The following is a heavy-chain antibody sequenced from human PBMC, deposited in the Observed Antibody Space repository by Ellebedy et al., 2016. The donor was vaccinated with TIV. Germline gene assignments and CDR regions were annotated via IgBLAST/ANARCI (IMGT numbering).Heavy chain of an antibody. CDR2: INEDGSEE. CDR1: TNTFSDYW. J-gene: IGHJ4*02. D-gene: IGHD5-18*01. Sequence: GESLKISCAASTNTFSDYWMSWVRQAPGKGLEWVANINEDGSEEYYVDSVKGRFTISRDTAKNSVYLQMNSLRPEDTATYYCARDLSTQLWLKGYFDSWGQGTQVTVSS. V-gene: IGHV3-7*03. CDR3: ARDLSTQLWLKGYFDS.